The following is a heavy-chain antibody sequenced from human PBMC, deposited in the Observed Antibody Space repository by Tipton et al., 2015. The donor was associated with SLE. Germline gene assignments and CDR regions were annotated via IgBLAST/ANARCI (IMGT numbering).Heavy chain of an antibody. CDR1: GFTFSHYG. J-gene: IGHJ4*02. V-gene: IGHV3-23*01. CDR2: ISGSGSST. CDR3: ADDSVSAGY. Sequence: LRLSCAASGFTFSHYGMNWVRQAPGKGLEWVSGISGSGSSTFSADSVKGRFTISRDNSKNTLYLQMNSLRAEDTAVYYCADDSVSAGYWGQGTLVTVSS. D-gene: IGHD5/OR15-5a*01.